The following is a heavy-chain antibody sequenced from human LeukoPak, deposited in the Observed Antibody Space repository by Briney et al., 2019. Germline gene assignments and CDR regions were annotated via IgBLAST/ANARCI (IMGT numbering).Heavy chain of an antibody. CDR1: GFSFSTYG. D-gene: IGHD2-15*01. Sequence: GGSLRLSCAASGFSFSTYGMHWVRQAPGKGLEWVAFIQYDGRKIFYADSVKGRFTISRDNVKNTVSLQMNSLRPEDTAMYYCAKDWEYCSGGSCRTYGGLDYWGQGTLVTVSS. CDR2: IQYDGRKI. CDR3: AKDWEYCSGGSCRTYGGLDY. V-gene: IGHV3-30*02. J-gene: IGHJ4*02.